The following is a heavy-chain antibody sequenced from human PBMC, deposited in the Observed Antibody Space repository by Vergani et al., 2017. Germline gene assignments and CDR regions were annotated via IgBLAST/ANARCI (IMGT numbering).Heavy chain of an antibody. V-gene: IGHV3-53*04. CDR2: IYSVGST. Sequence: EVQLVESGGGLVQPGGSLTLPCAPSGFTVSSKSIRWVGQPPGRGRDGVSGIYSVGSTYYAEPVKGLFTISRHNSKNTLYLQMNSLRAEDTAVYYCARGGDGVAAGAFDIWGQGTMVTVSS. CDR1: GFTVSSKS. CDR3: ARGGDGVAAGAFDI. J-gene: IGHJ3*02. D-gene: IGHD2-15*01.